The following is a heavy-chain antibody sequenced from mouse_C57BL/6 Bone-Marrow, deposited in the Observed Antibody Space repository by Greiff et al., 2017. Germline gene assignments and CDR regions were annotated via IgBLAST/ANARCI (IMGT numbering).Heavy chain of an antibody. CDR3: ARGIYYYGSSWYFDV. V-gene: IGHV3-6*01. CDR2: ISYDGSN. CDR1: GYSITSGYY. D-gene: IGHD1-1*01. Sequence: ESGPGLVKPSQSLSLTCSVTGYSITSGYYWNWIRQFPGNKLEWMGYISYDGSNNYNPSLKNRISITRDTSKNQFFLKLNSVTTEDTATYYCARGIYYYGSSWYFDVWGTGTTVTVSS. J-gene: IGHJ1*03.